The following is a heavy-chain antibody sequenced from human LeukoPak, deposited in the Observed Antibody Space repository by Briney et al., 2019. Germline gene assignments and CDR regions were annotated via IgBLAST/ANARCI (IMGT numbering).Heavy chain of an antibody. CDR1: GYTFSTYS. CDR3: ARQLWFGRRNDY. CDR2: IDPYNGDT. Sequence: ASVTVSCQASGYTFSTYSITWVRQAPGQGLEWMGWIDPYNGDTNYAQKFQGRVTMTTDTSTSTAYIHLTSLKSDDTAVYYCARQLWFGRRNDYWGQGTLVTVSS. V-gene: IGHV1-18*01. D-gene: IGHD3-10*01. J-gene: IGHJ4*02.